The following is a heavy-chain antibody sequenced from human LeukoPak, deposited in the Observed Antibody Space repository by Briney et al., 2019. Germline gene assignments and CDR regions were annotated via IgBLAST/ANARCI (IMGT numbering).Heavy chain of an antibody. D-gene: IGHD2-15*01. V-gene: IGHV3-33*08. J-gene: IGHJ4*02. CDR3: ARDHRYCSGGSFYDLDY. Sequence: GGSLRLSCSASGFTFSSYAMHWVRQAPGKGLEWVAAIWYDGSNKYYADSVKGRFTISRDNSKNTLYLQMNSLRAEDTAVYYCARDHRYCSGGSFYDLDYWGQGTLVTV. CDR2: IWYDGSNK. CDR1: GFTFSSYA.